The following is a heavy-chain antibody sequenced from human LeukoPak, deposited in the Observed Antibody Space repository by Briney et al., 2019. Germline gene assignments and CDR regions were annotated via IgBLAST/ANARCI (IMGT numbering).Heavy chain of an antibody. D-gene: IGHD2-15*01. Sequence: SVKVSCKASGGTFSSYAISWVRQAPGQGLEWMGRIIPILGIANYAQKFQGRVTITADKSTSTAYMELSSLRSEDTAVYYCARRVIAADIGYYMDVWGKGTTVTVSS. CDR2: IIPILGIA. CDR1: GGTFSSYA. CDR3: ARRVIAADIGYYMDV. J-gene: IGHJ6*03. V-gene: IGHV1-69*04.